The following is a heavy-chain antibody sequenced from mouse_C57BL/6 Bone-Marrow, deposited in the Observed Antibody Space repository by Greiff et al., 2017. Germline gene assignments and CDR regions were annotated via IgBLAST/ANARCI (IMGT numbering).Heavy chain of an antibody. CDR1: GFTFSSYA. J-gene: IGHJ2*01. D-gene: IGHD2-10*01. CDR2: ISSGGGYI. CDR3: TRAYSLGNFDY. Sequence: DVKLVESGEGLVKPGGSLKLSCAASGFTFSSYAMSWVRQTPEQRLEWVAYISSGGGYIYYADTVKGRFTLSRDNARNTLYLQMSSLKSEDTAMYDCTRAYSLGNFDYGGQGTTLTVSS. V-gene: IGHV5-9-1*02.